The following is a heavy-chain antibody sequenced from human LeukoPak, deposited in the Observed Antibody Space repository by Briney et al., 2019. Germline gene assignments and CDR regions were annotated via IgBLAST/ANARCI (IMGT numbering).Heavy chain of an antibody. J-gene: IGHJ5*02. CDR1: GFTFSIYG. V-gene: IGHV3-30*18. CDR3: TKEGLPSGTSWSAWFDP. CDR2: IAEDGKTT. D-gene: IGHD3-10*01. Sequence: GGSLRLSCAASGFTFSIYGMHWVRQAPGKGLEWVAVIAEDGKTTYYADSVKGRFTISRDNSKNTLYLQMNSLRPEDTAVYYCTKEGLPSGTSWSAWFDPWGQGTLVTVSS.